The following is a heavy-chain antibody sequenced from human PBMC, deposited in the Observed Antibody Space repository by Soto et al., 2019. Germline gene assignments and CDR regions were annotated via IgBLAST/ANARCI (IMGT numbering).Heavy chain of an antibody. V-gene: IGHV5-51*01. CDR2: IYPGDSDT. J-gene: IGHJ6*02. CDR1: GYTFTNYW. CDR3: AASIFYYGMDV. Sequence: PGESLKISCKGSGYTFTNYWIGWVRQMPGKGLEWMGIIYPGDSDTKYNPSFQGQVTISADKSITTTYLQWSSLKATDTAIYYCAASIFYYGMDVWGQGTTVTVSS.